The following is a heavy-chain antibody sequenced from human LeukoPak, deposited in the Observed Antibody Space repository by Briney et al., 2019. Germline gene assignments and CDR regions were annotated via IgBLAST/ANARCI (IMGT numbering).Heavy chain of an antibody. CDR2: QSGSGHNT. J-gene: IGHJ5*02. CDR1: GFTIENHV. Sequence: GGSLRLSCEASGFTIENHVMTWVRQAPGKGPEWVASQSGSGHNTYYSESVRGRFAISRDNSKNTVFLQMNSLRVEDTAIYYCATDWTLRGVPTFFDPWGQGTVVSVSS. CDR3: ATDWTLRGVPTFFDP. V-gene: IGHV3-23*01. D-gene: IGHD3-10*01.